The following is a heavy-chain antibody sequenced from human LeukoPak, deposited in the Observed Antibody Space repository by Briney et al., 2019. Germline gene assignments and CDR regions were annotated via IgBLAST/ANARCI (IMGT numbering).Heavy chain of an antibody. CDR1: GFTLSSYT. CDR2: ISGSGGST. J-gene: IGHJ4*02. CDR3: AKAETLLRFGELFY. Sequence: VGSLRLSCAASGFTLSSYTMSWVRQAPRKGLEWVSAISGSGGSTYYADSVKGRFTISRDNSMNTLYLQMNSLRAEDTAVYYCAKAETLLRFGELFYWGQGTLVTVSS. V-gene: IGHV3-23*01. D-gene: IGHD3-10*01.